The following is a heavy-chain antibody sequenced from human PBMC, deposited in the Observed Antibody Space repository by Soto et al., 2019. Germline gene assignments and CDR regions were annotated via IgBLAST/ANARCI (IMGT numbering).Heavy chain of an antibody. CDR2: IYYSGST. Sequence: QVQLQESGPGLVKPSQTLSLTCTVSGGSISSGDYYWSWIRQPPGKGLEGIGYIYYSGSTYYNPSLTSRVTISVDTSKNQFSLKLSSVTAADTAVYYCARETIVVVPAATAGTMDVWGQGTTVTVSS. CDR1: GGSISSGDYY. J-gene: IGHJ6*02. CDR3: ARETIVVVPAATAGTMDV. D-gene: IGHD2-2*01. V-gene: IGHV4-30-4*01.